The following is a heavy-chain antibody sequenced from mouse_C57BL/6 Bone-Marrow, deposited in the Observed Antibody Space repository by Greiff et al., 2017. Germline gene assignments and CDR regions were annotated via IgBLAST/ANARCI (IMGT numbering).Heavy chain of an antibody. CDR2: ISYDGSN. D-gene: IGHD1-1*01. CDR1: GYSITSGYY. Sequence: EVQLQQSGPGLVKPSQSLSLTCSVTGYSITSGYYWNWIRQFPGNKLEWMGYISYDGSNNYNPSLKNRISITRDTSKNQFFLKLNSVTTEDTATYYCAKGIYYYGSSPFAYWGQGTLVTVSA. V-gene: IGHV3-6*01. CDR3: AKGIYYYGSSPFAY. J-gene: IGHJ3*01.